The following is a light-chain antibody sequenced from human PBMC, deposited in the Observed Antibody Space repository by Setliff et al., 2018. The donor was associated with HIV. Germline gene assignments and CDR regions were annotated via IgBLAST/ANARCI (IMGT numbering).Light chain of an antibody. CDR3: SSYTSISTYV. J-gene: IGLJ1*01. CDR2: EVN. V-gene: IGLV2-18*02. CDR1: SSDVGSYNR. Sequence: QSALTQPPSVSGSPGQSVTISCTGTSSDVGSYNRVSWYQQPPGTAPKLMIYEVNNRPSGVPDRFSGSKSGNTASLTISGLQAEDEADYYCSSYTSISTYVFVTGTKVTVL.